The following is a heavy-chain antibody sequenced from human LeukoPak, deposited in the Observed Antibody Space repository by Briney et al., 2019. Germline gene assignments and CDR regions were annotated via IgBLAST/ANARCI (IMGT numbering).Heavy chain of an antibody. V-gene: IGHV4-34*01. CDR3: ARGPGYCSSTSCYAVIFDY. CDR2: INHSGST. CDR1: GGSFSGYY. Sequence: SETLSLTCAVYGGSFSGYYWSWIHQPPGKGLEWIGEINHSGSTNYNPSLKSRVTISVDTSKNQFSLKLSSVTAADTAVYYCARGPGYCSSTSCYAVIFDYWGQGTLVTVSS. J-gene: IGHJ4*02. D-gene: IGHD2-2*03.